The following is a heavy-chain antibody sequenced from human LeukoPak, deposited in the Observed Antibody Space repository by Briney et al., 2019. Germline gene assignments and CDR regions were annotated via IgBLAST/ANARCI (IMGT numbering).Heavy chain of an antibody. CDR2: LYFTENT. D-gene: IGHD6-19*01. CDR3: ARLLASYSSGWPYYFDY. J-gene: IGHJ4*02. CDR1: GGSISSGSYY. Sequence: SETLSLTCTVSGGSISSGSYYWSWIRQPPGKGLEWIGYLYFTENTNYNPSLKSRVTISADTSKNQFSLKLNSVTAADTAVYYCARLLASYSSGWPYYFDYWGQGILVTVSS. V-gene: IGHV4-61*01.